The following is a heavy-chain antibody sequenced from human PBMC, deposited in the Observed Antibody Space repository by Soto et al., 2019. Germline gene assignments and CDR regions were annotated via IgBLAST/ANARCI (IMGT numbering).Heavy chain of an antibody. CDR2: ISWNSGSI. J-gene: IGHJ6*02. Sequence: PGGSLRLSCAASGFTFDDYAMHWVRQAPGKGLEWVSGISWNSGSIGYADSVKGRFTISRDNAKNSLYLQMDSLRAEDTALYYCAKARPWDRSDYYYYGMDVWGQGTTVTVSS. CDR3: AKARPWDRSDYYYYGMDV. CDR1: GFTFDDYA. V-gene: IGHV3-9*01. D-gene: IGHD3-16*02.